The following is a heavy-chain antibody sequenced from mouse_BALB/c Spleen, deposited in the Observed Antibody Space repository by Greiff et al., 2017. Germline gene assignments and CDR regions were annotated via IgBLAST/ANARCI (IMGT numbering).Heavy chain of an antibody. Sequence: QVQLKESGAELARPGASVKMSCKASGYTFTSYTMHWVKQRPGQGLEWIGYINPSSGYTNYNQKFKGKATLTADKSSSTAYMQLSSLTSDDSAVYFCARSYGNYVGMDYWGQGTSVTVSS. V-gene: IGHV1-4*01. D-gene: IGHD2-10*02. CDR1: GYTFTSYT. CDR3: ARSYGNYVGMDY. J-gene: IGHJ4*01. CDR2: INPSSGYT.